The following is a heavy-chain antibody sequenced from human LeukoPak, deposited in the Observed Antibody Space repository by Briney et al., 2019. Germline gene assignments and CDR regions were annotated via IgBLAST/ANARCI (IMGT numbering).Heavy chain of an antibody. CDR1: GFTFSSYG. CDR3: ARHGSGYNNWFDP. J-gene: IGHJ5*02. Sequence: GGSLRLSCAASGFTFSSYGMHWVRQAPGKGLEWVAVISYDGSNKYYADSVKGRFTISRDNSKNTLYLQMNSLRAEDTAVYYCARHGSGYNNWFDPWGQGTLVTVSS. D-gene: IGHD3-22*01. V-gene: IGHV3-30*03. CDR2: ISYDGSNK.